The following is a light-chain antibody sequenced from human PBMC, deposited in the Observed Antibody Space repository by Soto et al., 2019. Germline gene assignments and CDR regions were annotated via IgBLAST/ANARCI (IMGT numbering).Light chain of an antibody. Sequence: DIQMTQSPSSVSASVGDRVTITCRASQDISSWLAWYQQKPGKAPKIMIYAASSLQGGVPSRFSGSGPGTEFTLTISILQPEDFATYYCQQASSFPPTFGQGTRLDIK. CDR1: QDISSW. V-gene: IGKV1-12*01. J-gene: IGKJ5*01. CDR3: QQASSFPPT. CDR2: AAS.